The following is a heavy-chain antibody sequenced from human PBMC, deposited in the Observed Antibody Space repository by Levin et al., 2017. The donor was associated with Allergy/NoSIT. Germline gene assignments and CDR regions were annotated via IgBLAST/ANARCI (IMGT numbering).Heavy chain of an antibody. V-gene: IGHV1-18*01. D-gene: IGHD2-15*01. Sequence: ASVKVSCKASGYTFTSYGISWVRQAPGQGLEWMGWISAYNGNTNYAQELQGRVTMTTDTSTSTAYMELRSLRSDDTAVYFCARVRRQGWGDCSGGTCYSIDYWGQGTLVTVSS. CDR3: ARVRRQGWGDCSGGTCYSIDY. CDR2: ISAYNGNT. CDR1: GYTFTSYG. J-gene: IGHJ4*02.